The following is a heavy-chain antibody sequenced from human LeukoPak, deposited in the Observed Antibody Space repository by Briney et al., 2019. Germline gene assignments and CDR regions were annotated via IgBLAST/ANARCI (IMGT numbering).Heavy chain of an antibody. D-gene: IGHD6-13*01. J-gene: IGHJ4*02. V-gene: IGHV4-61*05. CDR2: IYYSGST. CDR3: ARGGPDSSSWYLLDY. Sequence: SETLSLTCTVSGGSISSTGSYWGWIRQPPGKGLEWIGYIYYSGSTNYNPSLKSRVTISVDTSKNQFSLKLSSVTAADTAVYYCARGGPDSSSWYLLDYWGQGTLVTVSS. CDR1: GGSISSTGSY.